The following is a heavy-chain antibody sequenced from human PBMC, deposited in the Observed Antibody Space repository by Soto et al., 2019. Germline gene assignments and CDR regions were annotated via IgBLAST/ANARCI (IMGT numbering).Heavy chain of an antibody. V-gene: IGHV3-72*01. CDR2: TRNKANSYTT. Sequence: PGGSLRLSCAASGFTFSDHYMDWVRQAPGKGLEWVGRTRNKANSYTTEYAASVKGRFTISRDDSKNSLYLQMNSLKTEDTAVYYCARGWDPGPFDYWGQGTLVTVSS. CDR1: GFTFSDHY. D-gene: IGHD1-26*01. CDR3: ARGWDPGPFDY. J-gene: IGHJ4*02.